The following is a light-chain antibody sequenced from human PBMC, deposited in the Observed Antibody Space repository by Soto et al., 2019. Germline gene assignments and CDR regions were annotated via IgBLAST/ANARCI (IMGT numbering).Light chain of an antibody. V-gene: IGKV3-15*01. CDR1: QSVSSN. Sequence: EMVLTQSKGTLSLSPGERATLSCRASQSVSSNFLAWYQEKPGQAPRLLIYGASSRATGIPARFSGSGSGTEFTLTISSLQSEDFAVYYCQQYNNWPPITFGQGTLPE. CDR2: GAS. J-gene: IGKJ5*01. CDR3: QQYNNWPPIT.